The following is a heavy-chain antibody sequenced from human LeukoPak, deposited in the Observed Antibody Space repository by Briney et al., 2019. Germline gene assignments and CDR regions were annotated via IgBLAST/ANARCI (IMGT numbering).Heavy chain of an antibody. CDR3: AREGIIGSGSYGYYYYYMDV. V-gene: IGHV4-34*01. CDR2: INHSGST. Sequence: SETLSLTCAVYGGSFSGYYWSWIRQPPGKGLEWIGEINHSGSTNYNPSLKSRVTISVDTSKNQFSLKLSSVTAADTAVYYCAREGIIGSGSYGYYYYYMDVWGKGTTVTISS. D-gene: IGHD3-10*01. CDR1: GGSFSGYY. J-gene: IGHJ6*03.